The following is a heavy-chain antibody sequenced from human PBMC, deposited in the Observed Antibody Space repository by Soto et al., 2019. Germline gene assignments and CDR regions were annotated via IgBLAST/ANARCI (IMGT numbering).Heavy chain of an antibody. CDR1: GGTFTTYA. J-gene: IGHJ6*02. CDR3: ARGYSGGYYYAMDV. V-gene: IGHV1-69*01. CDR2: IIPMYNKA. D-gene: IGHD4-4*01. Sequence: VQLVQSGAEVKKPGSSVRVSCQASGGTFTTYAFNWVRQAPGQGLEWMGGIIPMYNKANYAPNFLGRVTISADPSTSTAYMELTTLRSEDTAVYFCARGYSGGYYYAMDVWGQGTTVTVSS.